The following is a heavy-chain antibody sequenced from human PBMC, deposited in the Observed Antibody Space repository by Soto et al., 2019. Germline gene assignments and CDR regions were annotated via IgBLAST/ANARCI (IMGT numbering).Heavy chain of an antibody. V-gene: IGHV3-74*01. CDR1: GFTFSSYW. J-gene: IGHJ6*02. D-gene: IGHD2-2*01. Sequence: GGSLRLSCAASGFTFSSYWMHWVRQAPGKGLVWVSRINSDGSSTSYADSVKGRFTISRDNAKNTLYLQMNSLRAEDTAVYYCASCSSTSCTSYYYYSYGMDGWGQGTTVTVSS. CDR2: INSDGSST. CDR3: ASCSSTSCTSYYYYSYGMDG.